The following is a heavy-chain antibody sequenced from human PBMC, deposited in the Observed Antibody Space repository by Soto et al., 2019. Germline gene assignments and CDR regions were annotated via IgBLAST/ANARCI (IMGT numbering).Heavy chain of an antibody. D-gene: IGHD2-15*01. CDR1: GGTFSSYS. CDR3: ARDQKDRYCGGGSCYFYYGMDV. CDR2: IIPIFGTA. J-gene: IGHJ6*02. V-gene: IGHV1-69*01. Sequence: GASVKVSCKASGGTFSSYSISWVRHAPGQGLEWMGGIIPIFGTANYAQKFQGRVTITADESTSTAYMELNSLRVEDTAVYFCARDQKDRYCGGGSCYFYYGMDVWGQGTTVTVSS.